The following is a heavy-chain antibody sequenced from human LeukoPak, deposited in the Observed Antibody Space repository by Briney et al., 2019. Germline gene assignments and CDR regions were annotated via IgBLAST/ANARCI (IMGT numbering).Heavy chain of an antibody. CDR1: GYTFTGYY. J-gene: IGHJ6*02. V-gene: IGHV1-46*01. Sequence: ASVKVSCKASGYTFTGYYMHWVRQAPGQGLEWMGIINPSGGSTSYAQKFQGRVTMTRDTSTSTVYMELSSLRSEDTAVYYCASWNYSNYYYYYGMDVWGQGTTVTVSS. D-gene: IGHD1-7*01. CDR3: ASWNYSNYYYYYGMDV. CDR2: INPSGGST.